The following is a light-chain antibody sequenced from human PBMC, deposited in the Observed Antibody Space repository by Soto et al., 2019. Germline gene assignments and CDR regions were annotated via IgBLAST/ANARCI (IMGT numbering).Light chain of an antibody. Sequence: QSVLTQPASVSGSPGQSITISCTGTSSDVGGYNYVSWYQQHTGKAPKLMIYDVSNRPSGVSNRFSGSKSGNTASLTISGLQAEDEADYYCCSYTSSSTPVVFGGGTKLTVL. CDR3: CSYTSSSTPVV. V-gene: IGLV2-14*03. J-gene: IGLJ2*01. CDR1: SSDVGGYNY. CDR2: DVS.